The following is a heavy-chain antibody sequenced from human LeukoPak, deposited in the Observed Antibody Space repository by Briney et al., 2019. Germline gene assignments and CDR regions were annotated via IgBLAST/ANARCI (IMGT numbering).Heavy chain of an antibody. CDR1: GFTFSSYW. V-gene: IGHV3-74*01. CDR2: INTDGSST. D-gene: IGHD5-18*01. CDR3: AEGIGSYGFSY. J-gene: IGHJ4*02. Sequence: GGSLRLSCAASGFTFSSYWMHWVRQAPGKGLVWVSRINTDGSSTSYADSVKGRFTISRDNAKNTLYLQMNSLRAEDTAVYYCAEGIGSYGFSYWGQGTLVTVSS.